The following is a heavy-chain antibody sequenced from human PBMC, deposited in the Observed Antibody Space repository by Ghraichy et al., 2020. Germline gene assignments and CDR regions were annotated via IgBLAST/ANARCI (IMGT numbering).Heavy chain of an antibody. Sequence: SETLSLTCAVYGGSFSGYYWSWIRQPPGKGLEWIGEINHSGSTNYNPSLKSRVTISVDTSKNQFSLKLSSVTAADTAVYYCARARGGRGPSCSGGSCYGRRTHNWFDPWGQGTLVTVSS. CDR3: ARARGGRGPSCSGGSCYGRRTHNWFDP. CDR2: INHSGST. CDR1: GGSFSGYY. D-gene: IGHD2-15*01. V-gene: IGHV4-34*01. J-gene: IGHJ5*02.